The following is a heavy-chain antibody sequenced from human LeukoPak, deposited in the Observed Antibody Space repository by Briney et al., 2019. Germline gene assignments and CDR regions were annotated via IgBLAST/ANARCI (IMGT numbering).Heavy chain of an antibody. CDR3: AKGFYDSSGYYSQNNGFDI. Sequence: ASVKVSCKASGYTFTCYYMHWVRQAPGQGLEWMGWINPNSGGTNYAQKFQGRVTMTRDTSISTAYMELSRLRSDDTAVYYCAKGFYDSSGYYSQNNGFDIWGQGTMVTVSS. CDR2: INPNSGGT. J-gene: IGHJ3*02. V-gene: IGHV1-2*02. D-gene: IGHD3-22*01. CDR1: GYTFTCYY.